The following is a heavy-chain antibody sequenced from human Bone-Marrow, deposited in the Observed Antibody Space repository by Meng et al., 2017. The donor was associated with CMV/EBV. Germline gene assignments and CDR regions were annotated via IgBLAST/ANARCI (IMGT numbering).Heavy chain of an antibody. V-gene: IGHV1-2*02. Sequence: ASVKDSRKATGYTFTGYYMHWVRQATGQGLEWMGWINPNSGGTNYAQKFQGRFTMTRDTSISTAYMELSRLSSDDTAVYYCVTSPGWPQPTRFDYWGQGTLVTVSS. CDR3: VTSPGWPQPTRFDY. D-gene: IGHD5-24*01. J-gene: IGHJ4*02. CDR1: GYTFTGYY. CDR2: INPNSGGT.